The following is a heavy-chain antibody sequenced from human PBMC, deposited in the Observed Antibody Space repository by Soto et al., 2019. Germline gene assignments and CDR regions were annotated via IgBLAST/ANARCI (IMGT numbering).Heavy chain of an antibody. V-gene: IGHV3-23*01. Sequence: GGSLRLSCAASGFIFENFGMSWVRQAPGKGLEWISSISGSGFKKYYADSVKGRFTISRDNSKSTVYLELNDLSAEDTAVYHCAKNQGVELVPLATVDWFDPWGQGSVVTVSS. CDR1: GFIFENFG. CDR3: AKNQGVELVPLATVDWFDP. CDR2: ISGSGFKK. J-gene: IGHJ5*02. D-gene: IGHD1-26*01.